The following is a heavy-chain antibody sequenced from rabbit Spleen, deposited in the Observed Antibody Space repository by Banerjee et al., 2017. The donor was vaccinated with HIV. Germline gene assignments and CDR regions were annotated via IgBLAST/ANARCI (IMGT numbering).Heavy chain of an antibody. CDR2: IDTGSSGFT. CDR3: AREDVGGSVSL. CDR1: GFDFSSYY. V-gene: IGHV1S45*01. D-gene: IGHD1-1*01. J-gene: IGHJ4*01. Sequence: QEQLVESGGGLVQPGGSLTLSCKASGFDFSSYYMNWVRQAPGKGLEWIACIDTGSSGFTYFASWSKGRFTISKTSSTTVTLQMTSLTAADTATYFCAREDVGGSVSLWGQGTLVTVS.